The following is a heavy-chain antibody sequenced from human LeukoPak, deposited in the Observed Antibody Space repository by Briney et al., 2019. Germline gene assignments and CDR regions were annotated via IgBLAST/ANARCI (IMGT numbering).Heavy chain of an antibody. CDR3: ATSRSSSGWYGLDY. D-gene: IGHD6-19*01. J-gene: IGHJ4*02. CDR2: ISAYNGNT. Sequence: GASVKVSCKASGYTFTSYGISWVRQAPGQGLEWMGWISAYNGNTNYAQKLQGRVTMTTDTSTSTAYMELRSLRSDDTAVYYCATSRSSSGWYGLDYWGQGTLVTVSS. CDR1: GYTFTSYG. V-gene: IGHV1-18*01.